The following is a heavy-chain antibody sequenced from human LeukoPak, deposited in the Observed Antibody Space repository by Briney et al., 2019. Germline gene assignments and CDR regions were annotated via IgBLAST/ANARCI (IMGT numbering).Heavy chain of an antibody. D-gene: IGHD4-17*01. CDR2: ISSSSSYI. V-gene: IGHV3-21*01. CDR1: GFTFSSYS. Sequence: GRSLRLSCAASGFTFSSYSMNWVRQAPGKGLEWVSSISSSSSYIYYADSVKGRFTISRDNAKNSLYLQMNSLRAEDTAVYYCARDDYGDDNWFDPWGQGTLVTVSS. J-gene: IGHJ5*02. CDR3: ARDDYGDDNWFDP.